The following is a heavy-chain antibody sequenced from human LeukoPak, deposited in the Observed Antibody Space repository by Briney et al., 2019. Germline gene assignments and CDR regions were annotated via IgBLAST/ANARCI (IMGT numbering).Heavy chain of an antibody. CDR3: AIGSWDYYDSSGYPHLDY. J-gene: IGHJ4*02. V-gene: IGHV4-34*01. Sequence: SETLSLTCAVYGGSFSGYYWSWIRQPPGKGLEWIGEINHSGSTNYNPSLKSRVTISVDTSKNQFSLKLSSVTAADTAVYYCAIGSWDYYDSSGYPHLDYWGQGILVTVSS. D-gene: IGHD3-22*01. CDR2: INHSGST. CDR1: GGSFSGYY.